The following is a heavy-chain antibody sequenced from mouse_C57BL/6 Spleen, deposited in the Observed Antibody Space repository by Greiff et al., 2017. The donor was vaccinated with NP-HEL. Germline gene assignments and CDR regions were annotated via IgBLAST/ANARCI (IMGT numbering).Heavy chain of an antibody. CDR1: GFSLTSYG. V-gene: IGHV2-2*01. D-gene: IGHD2-10*01. CDR2: IWSGGST. Sequence: VQLQQSGPGLVQPSQSLSITCTVSGFSLTSYGVHWVRQSPGKGLEWLGVIWSGGSTDYNAAFISRLSISKDNSKSQVFFKMNSLQADDTAIYYCARLLPYYAMDYWGQGTSVTVSS. CDR3: ARLLPYYAMDY. J-gene: IGHJ4*01.